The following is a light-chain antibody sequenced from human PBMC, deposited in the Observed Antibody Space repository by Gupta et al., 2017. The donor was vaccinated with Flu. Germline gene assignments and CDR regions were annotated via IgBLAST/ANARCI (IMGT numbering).Light chain of an antibody. CDR1: HNINTY. J-gene: IGKJ4*01. Sequence: TPLSASGGSRVPITCRASHNINTYLNWYQHKPGQAPNLLIYATSNCQCGVPSRFSGSGYGTDFTLTIENLQPEDFATYYCQQSHTLPITFGGGTKVEIK. CDR2: ATS. V-gene: IGKV1-39*01. CDR3: QQSHTLPIT.